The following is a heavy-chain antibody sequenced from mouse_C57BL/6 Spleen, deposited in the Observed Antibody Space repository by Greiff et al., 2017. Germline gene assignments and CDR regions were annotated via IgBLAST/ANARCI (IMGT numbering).Heavy chain of an antibody. CDR2: IHPNSGST. CDR3: AGYDYDVGY. J-gene: IGHJ2*01. D-gene: IGHD2-4*01. V-gene: IGHV1-64*01. CDR1: GYTFTSYW. Sequence: QVQLKQPGAELVKPGASVKLSCKASGYTFTSYWMHWVKQRPGQGLEWIGMIHPNSGSTNYNEKFKSKATLTVDKSSSTAYMQLSSLTAEDSAVYYCAGYDYDVGYWGQGTTLTVSS.